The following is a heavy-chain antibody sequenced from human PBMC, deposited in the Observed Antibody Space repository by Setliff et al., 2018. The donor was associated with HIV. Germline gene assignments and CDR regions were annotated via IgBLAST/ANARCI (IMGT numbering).Heavy chain of an antibody. CDR2: INHSGST. J-gene: IGHJ6*02. V-gene: IGHV4-34*01. CDR3: ARDSGTTGWCVDV. D-gene: IGHD3-10*01. Sequence: SETLSLTCAVYGGSFSDYYWSWIRQPPGKGLEWIGYINHSGSTNFNPSLKSRVTISVDTSKNQFSLKLSSVTAADTAVYYCARDSGTTGWCVDVWGQGTTVTVSS. CDR1: GGSFSDYY.